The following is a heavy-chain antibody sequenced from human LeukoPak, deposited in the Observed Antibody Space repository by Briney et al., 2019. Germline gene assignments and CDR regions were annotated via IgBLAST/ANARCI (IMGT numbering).Heavy chain of an antibody. Sequence: PGGSLRLSCAASGFTFSSYVMSWVRQAPGKGLEWVSAISGSGSSTYYADSVQGRFTISRDNSKNTLCLQMNSLRAEDTAVYYCAKGSAVADINFDYWGQGTLVTVSS. CDR2: ISGSGSST. D-gene: IGHD6-19*01. CDR3: AKGSAVADINFDY. J-gene: IGHJ4*02. V-gene: IGHV3-23*01. CDR1: GFTFSSYV.